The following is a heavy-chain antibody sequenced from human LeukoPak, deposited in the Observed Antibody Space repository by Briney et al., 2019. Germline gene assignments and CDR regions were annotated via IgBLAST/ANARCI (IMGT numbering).Heavy chain of an antibody. CDR2: IYYSGST. V-gene: IGHV4-59*08. Sequence: SETLSLTCTVSGGSVSSYYWTWIRQPPGKGLEWIGYIYYSGSTKYNPSLKSRVTISVDSSKNHFSLKLSSVTAADTAVYYCARAQAGIVGATEFAYWGQGTLVTVSS. CDR1: GGSVSSYY. CDR3: ARAQAGIVGATEFAY. D-gene: IGHD1-26*01. J-gene: IGHJ4*02.